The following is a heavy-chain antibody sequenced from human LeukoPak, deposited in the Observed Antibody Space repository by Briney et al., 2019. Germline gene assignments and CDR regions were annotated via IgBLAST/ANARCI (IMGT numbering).Heavy chain of an antibody. V-gene: IGHV4-4*07. D-gene: IGHD3-10*01. CDR3: ARGFGVNLDY. Sequence: SETLSLTCTVSGGSISGYYWNWIRQPAGRGLEWIGRIYPSGSINYNSSLKSRVTMSADTSKNQLSLKLNSVTAADTAVYYCARGFGVNLDYWGQGTLFTVSS. CDR2: IYPSGSI. J-gene: IGHJ4*02. CDR1: GGSISGYY.